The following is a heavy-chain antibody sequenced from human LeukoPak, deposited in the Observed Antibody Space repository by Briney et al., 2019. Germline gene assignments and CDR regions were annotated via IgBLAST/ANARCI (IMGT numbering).Heavy chain of an antibody. CDR3: ASHYRNYSYGSFWYFDL. V-gene: IGHV4-59*08. J-gene: IGHJ2*01. D-gene: IGHD5-18*01. CDR2: IYYSGST. CDR1: GGSISSYY. Sequence: SETLSLTCTVSGGSISSYYWSWIRQPPGKGLEWIGYIYYSGSTNYNPSLKSRVTISVDTSKNQFSLKMNSVTAADTAVYYCASHYRNYSYGSFWYFDLWGRGTLVTVSS.